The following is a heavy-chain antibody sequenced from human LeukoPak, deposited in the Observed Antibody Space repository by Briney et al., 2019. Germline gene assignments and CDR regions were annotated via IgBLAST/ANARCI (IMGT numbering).Heavy chain of an antibody. Sequence: GASVKVSCKASRGTFSSYAISWVRQAPGQGLEWMGGIIPIFGTANYAQKFQGRVTITTDESTSTAYMELSSLRSEDTAVYYCARKTAGYFDLWGRGTLVTVSS. J-gene: IGHJ2*01. CDR2: IIPIFGTA. V-gene: IGHV1-69*05. CDR1: RGTFSSYA. CDR3: ARKTAGYFDL.